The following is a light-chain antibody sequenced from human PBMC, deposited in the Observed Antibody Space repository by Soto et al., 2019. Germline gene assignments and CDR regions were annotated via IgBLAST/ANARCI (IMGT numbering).Light chain of an antibody. J-gene: IGLJ3*02. CDR1: GSDVGNYNL. V-gene: IGLV2-23*02. Sequence: QSALTQPASVSGSLGQSITISCSGSGSDVGNYNLVSWYQQQPGKAPKLILYEVNKGPSGVSNRFSGSKSGNTASLTISGLQPDDESHYYCCSYAGSSNWVFGGGTKLTVL. CDR3: CSYAGSSNWV. CDR2: EVN.